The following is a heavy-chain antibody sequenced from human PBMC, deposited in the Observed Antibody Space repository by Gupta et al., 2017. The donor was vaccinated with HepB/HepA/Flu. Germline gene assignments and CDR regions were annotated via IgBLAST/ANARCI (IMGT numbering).Heavy chain of an antibody. CDR2: IGGAVKT. Sequence: EVQLCVSGGGLVEPGGSLRLSCEAYGFTFSSNAMGWVRHAPGNGLEWVSGIGGAVKTHFADSVKGRFTIPRDNVKNTLYLHTAMLRGDDTAVYYCSTAVYSWSAIDVWGKGTTVTVSS. V-gene: IGHV3-23*01. D-gene: IGHD3-3*01. J-gene: IGHJ6*03. CDR3: STAVYSWSAIDV. CDR1: GFTFSSNA.